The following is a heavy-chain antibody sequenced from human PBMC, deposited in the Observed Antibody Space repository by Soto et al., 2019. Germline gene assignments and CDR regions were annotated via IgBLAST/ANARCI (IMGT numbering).Heavy chain of an antibody. D-gene: IGHD5-12*01. CDR1: GFTFSSYG. Sequence: QVQLVESGGGVVQPGRSLRLSCAASGFTFSSYGMHWVRQAPGKGLEWVAVISYDGSNKYYADSVKGRFTISRDNSKNTQYLQMNSLRAEDTAVYYCAKVESGYSGYETPRVSGHYYYYMDVWGKGTTVTVSS. J-gene: IGHJ6*03. CDR3: AKVESGYSGYETPRVSGHYYYYMDV. V-gene: IGHV3-30*18. CDR2: ISYDGSNK.